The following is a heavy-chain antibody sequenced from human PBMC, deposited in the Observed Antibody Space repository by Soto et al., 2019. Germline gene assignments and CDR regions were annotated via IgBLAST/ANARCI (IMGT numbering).Heavy chain of an antibody. J-gene: IGHJ4*02. Sequence: QVQLQQWGAGLLKPSETLSLTCAVYGGSFSGYFWSWIRQPPGKGLEWIGEINHSGSTNYNPSLKSRVTISVDTSKTQFSLNLRSVTAADTAVYYCARGITMIAPDKYYLDSWGQGNLVTVSS. CDR1: GGSFSGYF. CDR2: INHSGST. D-gene: IGHD3-22*01. V-gene: IGHV4-34*01. CDR3: ARGITMIAPDKYYLDS.